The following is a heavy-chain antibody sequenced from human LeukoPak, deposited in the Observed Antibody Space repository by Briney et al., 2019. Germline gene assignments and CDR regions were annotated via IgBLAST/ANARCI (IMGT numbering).Heavy chain of an antibody. Sequence: GGSLRLSCAASGFTFSSYAMSWVRQAPGKGLEWVSAINSAGSTYYGDSVRGRFTISRDNSKNVLYLQMNSLRAEDTALYYCAKDRNTVATAPFDYWGQGTLVTVSS. J-gene: IGHJ4*02. V-gene: IGHV3-23*01. CDR1: GFTFSSYA. CDR3: AKDRNTVATAPFDY. CDR2: INSAGST. D-gene: IGHD4-17*01.